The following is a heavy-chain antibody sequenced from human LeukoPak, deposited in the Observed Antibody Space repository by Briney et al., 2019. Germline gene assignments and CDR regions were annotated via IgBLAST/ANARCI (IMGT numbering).Heavy chain of an antibody. Sequence: WGSLRLSCAASGCTFSSYAMSWVRQPPGKGLEWVSASSGSGGSTYYTDSVKGRFTISRDNSKNTLYLQMNSLRAEDTAVYYCARGGYYYPFDYWGQGTLVTVSS. D-gene: IGHD3-22*01. CDR3: ARGGYYYPFDY. V-gene: IGHV3-23*01. J-gene: IGHJ4*02. CDR2: SSGSGGST. CDR1: GCTFSSYA.